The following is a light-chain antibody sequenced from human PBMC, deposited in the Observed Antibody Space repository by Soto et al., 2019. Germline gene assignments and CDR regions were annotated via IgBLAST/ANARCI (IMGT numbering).Light chain of an antibody. CDR1: SSNIGNNY. V-gene: IGLV1-51*02. Sequence: QSVLTQPPSVSAAPGQKVTISCSGSSSNIGNNYVSWYQQLPGTAPKLLIYENNKRPSGIPDRFSGSKSGTSATLGITGLQTGDEADYYCGTWDSSLSAGQNVFGTGTQLTVL. J-gene: IGLJ1*01. CDR2: ENN. CDR3: GTWDSSLSAGQNV.